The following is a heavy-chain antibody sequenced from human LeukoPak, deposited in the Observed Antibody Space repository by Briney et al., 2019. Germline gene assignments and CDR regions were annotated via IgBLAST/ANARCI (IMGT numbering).Heavy chain of an antibody. CDR3: ARDPRPFGCSSTTCPRYYFDY. Sequence: GGSLRLFCAASGFTFSSYSMDWVRQAPGKGLEWVSSISSGSSYVYYADSVRGRFTISRDNAKNSLHLQMNTLRAEDTAVYYCARDPRPFGCSSTTCPRYYFDYWGQGTLVTVS. CDR2: ISSGSSYV. D-gene: IGHD2-2*01. V-gene: IGHV3-21*01. CDR1: GFTFSSYS. J-gene: IGHJ4*02.